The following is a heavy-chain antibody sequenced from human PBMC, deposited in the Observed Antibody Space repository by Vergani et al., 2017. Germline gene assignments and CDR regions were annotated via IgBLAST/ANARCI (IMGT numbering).Heavy chain of an antibody. D-gene: IGHD1-1*01. V-gene: IGHV3-30*03. CDR2: ISYAGTQK. CDR1: GVTSSYYG. Sequence: QVHLVESGGGVVQPGRSLRLSCVVSGVTSSYYGMHWVRQAPGKGLEWVAVISYAGTQKYYADSVKGRFTISRDNSKRTLYLQMNSLRTEDTAVYYCATKSCGTPGCQIGYFREWGQGTLVTVSS. CDR3: ATKSCGTPGCQIGYFRE. J-gene: IGHJ1*01.